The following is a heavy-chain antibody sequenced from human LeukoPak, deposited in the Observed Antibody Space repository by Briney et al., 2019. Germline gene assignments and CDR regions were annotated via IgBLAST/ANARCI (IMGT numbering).Heavy chain of an antibody. V-gene: IGHV3-23*01. D-gene: IGHD3-9*01. CDR1: GFTFSKHA. CDR2: ISSSEEYT. J-gene: IGHJ4*01. Sequence: GGSLVLSCAGSGFTFSKHAMSWGRPAPGKGVGWVSTISSSEEYTYYANSRRGRFTISRKKSKSTLYLQMNSLRGEDTAVYYCACGTLTGTYYFDYWGHGTLVTVSS. CDR3: ACGTLTGTYYFDY.